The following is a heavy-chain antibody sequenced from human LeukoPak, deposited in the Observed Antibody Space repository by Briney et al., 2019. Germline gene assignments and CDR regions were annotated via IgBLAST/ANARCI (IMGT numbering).Heavy chain of an antibody. V-gene: IGHV1-69*13. CDR2: IIPIFGTA. J-gene: IGHJ4*02. D-gene: IGHD5-12*01. CDR1: GGTFSSYA. CDR3: AIPGYGGYDFRL. Sequence: LVKVSCKASGGTFSSYAISWVRQAPGQGLEWMGGIIPIFGTANYAQKFQGRVTITADESTSTAYMELSSLRSEDTAVYYCAIPGYGGYDFRLWGQGTLVTVSS.